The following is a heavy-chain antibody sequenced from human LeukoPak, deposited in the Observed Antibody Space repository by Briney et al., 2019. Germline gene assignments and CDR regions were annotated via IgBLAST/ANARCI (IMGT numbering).Heavy chain of an antibody. CDR1: GGSISSYH. V-gene: IGHV4-59*01. Sequence: PSETLSLTCTVSGGSISSYHWSWIRQPPGKGLQWIGHIYYTGSTNYNPSLKSRLTISLDTSKNQFSLKLSSVTAADTAVYYCASGSYYWGAFDIWGQGTMVTVSS. CDR2: IYYTGST. D-gene: IGHD1-26*01. CDR3: ASGSYYWGAFDI. J-gene: IGHJ3*02.